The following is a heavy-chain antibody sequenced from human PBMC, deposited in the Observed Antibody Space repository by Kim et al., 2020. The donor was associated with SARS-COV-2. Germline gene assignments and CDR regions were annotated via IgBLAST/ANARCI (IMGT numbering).Heavy chain of an antibody. V-gene: IGHV6-1*01. CDR2: TYYRSKWYN. J-gene: IGHJ6*02. CDR3: ARAGLGMYSGSYYYYYYGMDV. CDR1: GDSVSSNSAA. Sequence: SQTLSLTCAISGDSVSSNSAAWNWIRQSPSRGLEWLGRTYYRSKWYNDYAVSVKSRITINPDTSKNQFSLQLNSVTPEDTAVYYCARAGLGMYSGSYYYYYYGMDVWGQGTTVTVSS. D-gene: IGHD1-26*01.